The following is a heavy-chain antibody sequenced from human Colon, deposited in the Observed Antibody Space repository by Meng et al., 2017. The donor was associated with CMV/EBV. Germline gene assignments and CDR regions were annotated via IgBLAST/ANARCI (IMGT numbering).Heavy chain of an antibody. CDR2: ISAYNGNT. Sequence: ASVKVSCKASGYTFTSYGISWVRQATGQGLEWMGWISAYNGNTNYAQKLQGRVTMTTDTSTSTAYMELRSLRSDDTAVYYCAREPQGYYDILTGYLYYYGMDVWGQGTTVTVSS. D-gene: IGHD3-9*01. J-gene: IGHJ6*02. V-gene: IGHV1-18*01. CDR3: AREPQGYYDILTGYLYYYGMDV. CDR1: GYTFTSYG.